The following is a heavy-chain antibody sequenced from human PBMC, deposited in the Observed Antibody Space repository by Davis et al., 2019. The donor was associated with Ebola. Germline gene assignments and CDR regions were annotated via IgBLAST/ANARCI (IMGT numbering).Heavy chain of an antibody. CDR3: AAIYGWAFGYYYLDV. D-gene: IGHD2-2*02. CDR2: IFASGST. J-gene: IGHJ6*03. Sequence: PGGSLRLSCTVSGGSINTYYWSWIRQPAGKGLEWIGRIFASGSTNYNPSLKSRVTMSVDTSKKQFSLNLSSVTAADTAVYYCAAIYGWAFGYYYLDVWGRGTTVTVSS. V-gene: IGHV4-4*07. CDR1: GGSINTYY.